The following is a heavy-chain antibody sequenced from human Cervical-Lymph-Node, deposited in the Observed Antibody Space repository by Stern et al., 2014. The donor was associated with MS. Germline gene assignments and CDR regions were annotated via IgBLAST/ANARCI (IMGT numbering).Heavy chain of an antibody. V-gene: IGHV1-46*03. Sequence: QLVQSGAEVKKPGASVKVSCKASGYTFTSYYMHWVRQAPGQGLEWMGIINPSGGSTSYAQKFQGRVTMTRDTSTSTVYMELSSLRSEDTAVYYCARGSAVDTAMANYYYYGMDVWGQGTTVTVSS. CDR3: ARGSAVDTAMANYYYYGMDV. J-gene: IGHJ6*02. CDR2: INPSGGST. D-gene: IGHD5-18*01. CDR1: GYTFTSYY.